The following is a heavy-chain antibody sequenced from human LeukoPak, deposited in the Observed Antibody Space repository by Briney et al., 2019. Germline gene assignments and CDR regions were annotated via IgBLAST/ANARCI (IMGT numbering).Heavy chain of an antibody. CDR1: GYTFTGYY. Sequence: ASVKVSCKASGYTFTGYYMHWVRQAPGQGLEWMGWINANSGGTNYAQKFQGRVTMTRDTSISTAYMELSRLRSDDTAVYYCAREYPGIAATGISYNWFDPWGQGTLVTVSS. J-gene: IGHJ5*02. CDR3: AREYPGIAATGISYNWFDP. D-gene: IGHD6-13*01. CDR2: INANSGGT. V-gene: IGHV1-2*02.